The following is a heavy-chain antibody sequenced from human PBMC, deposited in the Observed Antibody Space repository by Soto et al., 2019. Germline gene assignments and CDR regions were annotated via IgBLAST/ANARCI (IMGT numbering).Heavy chain of an antibody. V-gene: IGHV3-30*18. CDR1: GFTFSSYG. Sequence: GSLRLSCAASGFTFSSYGMHWVRQAPGKGLEWVAVISYDGSNKYYADSVKGRFTISRDNSKNTLYLQMNSLRAEDTAVYYCAKERRGYYDFWSGQNYYGMDVWGQGTTVTVSS. CDR2: ISYDGSNK. CDR3: AKERRGYYDFWSGQNYYGMDV. J-gene: IGHJ6*02. D-gene: IGHD3-3*01.